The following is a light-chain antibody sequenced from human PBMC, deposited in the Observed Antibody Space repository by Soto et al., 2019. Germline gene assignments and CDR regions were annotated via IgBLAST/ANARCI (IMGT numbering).Light chain of an antibody. J-gene: IGLJ1*01. CDR2: EVS. Sequence: QSALTQPASVSGSPGQSITISCTGTSSDIGAYNSVSWYQQHPGKAPKLMIYEVSNRPSGVSNRFSASKSGNTASLTISGLQAEDEADYYCSSSTTSNPYVFGTGTKVTVL. V-gene: IGLV2-14*01. CDR3: SSSTTSNPYV. CDR1: SSDIGAYNS.